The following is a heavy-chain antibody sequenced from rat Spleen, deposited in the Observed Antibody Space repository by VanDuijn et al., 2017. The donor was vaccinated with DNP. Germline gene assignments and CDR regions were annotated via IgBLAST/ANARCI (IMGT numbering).Heavy chain of an antibody. Sequence: EVLLVESGGGLVQPGRSMKLSCAASGFTFSSFPMAWVRQAPGKGLEWIGEINKNSRTIKYTPSLKDKFIISRDNARSTLYLQMSKLGSEDTATYYCTTDFERGYWGQGVMVTVSS. CDR1: GFTFSSFP. V-gene: IGHV4-2*01. D-gene: IGHD1-11*01. J-gene: IGHJ2*01. CDR2: INKNSRTI. CDR3: TTDFERGY.